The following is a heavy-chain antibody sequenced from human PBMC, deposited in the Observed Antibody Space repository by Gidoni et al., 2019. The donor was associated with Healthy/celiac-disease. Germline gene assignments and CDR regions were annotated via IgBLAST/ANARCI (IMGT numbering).Heavy chain of an antibody. Sequence: QVQLQQWGAGLLKPSETLSLTCAVYGGSFSGYYWSWIRQPPGKGLEWIGEINHSGSTNYNPSLKSRVTISVDTSKNQFSLKLSSVTAADTAVYYCARGRTETMVRGVRKSRRWFDPWGQGTLVTVSS. V-gene: IGHV4-34*01. CDR1: GGSFSGYY. CDR3: ARGRTETMVRGVRKSRRWFDP. J-gene: IGHJ5*02. CDR2: INHSGST. D-gene: IGHD3-10*01.